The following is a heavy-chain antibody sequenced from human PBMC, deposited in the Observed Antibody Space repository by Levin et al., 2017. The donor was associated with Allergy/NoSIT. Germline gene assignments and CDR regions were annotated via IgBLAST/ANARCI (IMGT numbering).Heavy chain of an antibody. CDR1: GFTFSDYY. CDR3: ARRVYCSSTSCYTHNWYFDR. V-gene: IGHV3-11*01. Sequence: GGSLRLSCAASGFTFSDYYMSWIRQAPGKGLEWVSYISSSGSTIYYADSVKGRFTISRDNAKNSLYLQMNSLRAEDTAVYYCARRVYCSSTSCYTHNWYFDRWGRGTLVTVSA. J-gene: IGHJ2*01. D-gene: IGHD2-2*02. CDR2: ISSSGSTI.